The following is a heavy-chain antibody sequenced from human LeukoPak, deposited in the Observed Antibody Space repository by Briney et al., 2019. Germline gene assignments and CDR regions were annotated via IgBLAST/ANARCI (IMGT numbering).Heavy chain of an antibody. CDR1: DDSFSSHY. V-gene: IGHV4-59*11. J-gene: IGHJ3*02. CDR2: ISYIGST. CDR3: ARDLVTVTKGFDI. D-gene: IGHD4-17*01. Sequence: SETLSLTCAVSDDSFSSHYWTWVRQPPGKGLEWVGYISYIGSTNYNPSLKSRVTISIDTSKNQFSLKLSSVTAADTAVYYCARDLVTVTKGFDIWGKGTMVSVSS.